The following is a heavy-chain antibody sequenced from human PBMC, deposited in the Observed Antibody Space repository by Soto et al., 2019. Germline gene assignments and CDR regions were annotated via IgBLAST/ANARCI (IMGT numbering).Heavy chain of an antibody. V-gene: IGHV4-31*03. Sequence: SETLSLTCTVSGGSISSGGYYWSWIRQHPGKGLEWIGYIYYSGSTYYNPSLKSRVTISVDTSKNQFSLKLSSVTAADTAVYYCARGYYGSGANWFDPWGQGTLVTVSS. CDR2: IYYSGST. CDR1: GGSISSGGYY. J-gene: IGHJ5*02. D-gene: IGHD3-10*01. CDR3: ARGYYGSGANWFDP.